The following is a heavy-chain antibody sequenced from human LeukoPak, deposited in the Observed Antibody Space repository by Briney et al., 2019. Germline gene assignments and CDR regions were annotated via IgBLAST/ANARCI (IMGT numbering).Heavy chain of an antibody. CDR3: ARVYGSYFDY. CDR2: ISSNGGST. CDR1: GFTFSSYA. J-gene: IGHJ4*02. D-gene: IGHD1-26*01. Sequence: GGSPRLSCAASGFTFSSYAMHWVRQAPGKGLEYVSAISSNGGSTYYANSVKGRFTISRDNSKNTLYLQMGSLRAEDMAVYYCARVYGSYFDYWGQGTLVTVSS. V-gene: IGHV3-64*01.